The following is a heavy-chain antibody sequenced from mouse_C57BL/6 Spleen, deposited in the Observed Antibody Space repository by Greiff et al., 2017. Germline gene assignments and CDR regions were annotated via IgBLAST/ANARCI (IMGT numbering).Heavy chain of an antibody. D-gene: IGHD2-12*01. CDR2: IDPSDSYT. V-gene: IGHV1-50*01. J-gene: IGHJ2*01. Sequence: VQLQQPGAELVKPGASVKLSCKASGYTFTSYWMQWVKQRPGQGLEWIGEIDPSDSYTNYNQKFKGKATLTVDTSSSTAYMQLSSLTSEDSAVYDCARHELLPDYWGQGTTLTGSS. CDR1: GYTFTSYW. CDR3: ARHELLPDY.